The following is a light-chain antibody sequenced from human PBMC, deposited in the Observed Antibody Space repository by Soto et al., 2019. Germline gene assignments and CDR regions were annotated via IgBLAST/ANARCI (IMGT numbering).Light chain of an antibody. CDR3: VSAVRLNR. V-gene: IGKV3D-11*03. CDR2: DAS. CDR1: QSVSSN. Sequence: SRWTLSVSKKKRATVSCRASQSVSSNLAWYQQKPGQAPRLLIYDASNRATGIPARFSGSGSGTDFTLTISIQEPEDIRVCCRVSAVRLNRFGDGGKVDIK. J-gene: IGKJ1*01.